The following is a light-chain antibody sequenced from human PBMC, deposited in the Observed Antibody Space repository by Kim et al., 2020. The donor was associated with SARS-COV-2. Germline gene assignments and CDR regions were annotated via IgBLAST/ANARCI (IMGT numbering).Light chain of an antibody. J-gene: IGKJ1*01. Sequence: LSPGERATLSCRASQSVSGQLGWYQQKPGQAPSLLIYDTSNRATGISGRFSGSGSGTDFTLTISSLEPEDSAVYYCHQRSNWPRTFGQGTKVDIK. V-gene: IGKV3-11*01. CDR1: QSVSGQ. CDR3: HQRSNWPRT. CDR2: DTS.